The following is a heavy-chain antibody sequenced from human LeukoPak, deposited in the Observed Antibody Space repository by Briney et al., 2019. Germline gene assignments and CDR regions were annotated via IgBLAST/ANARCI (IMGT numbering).Heavy chain of an antibody. Sequence: GGSLRLSCAASGFTFTSYAMTWVRQAPGKGLEWVSSISSSSSYIYYADSVKGRFTISRDNAKNSLYLQMNSLRAEDTAVYYCARDRLLWFGESMGDWFDPWGQGTLVTVSS. D-gene: IGHD3-10*01. CDR3: ARDRLLWFGESMGDWFDP. CDR1: GFTFTSYA. CDR2: ISSSSSYI. J-gene: IGHJ5*02. V-gene: IGHV3-21*01.